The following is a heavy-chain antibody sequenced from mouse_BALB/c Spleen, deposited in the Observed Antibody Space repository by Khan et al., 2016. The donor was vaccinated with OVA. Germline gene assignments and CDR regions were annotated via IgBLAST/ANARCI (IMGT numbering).Heavy chain of an antibody. CDR3: ARRGDGYYGAMDY. CDR2: ISYSGST. V-gene: IGHV3-2*02. CDR1: GYSITSDYA. D-gene: IGHD2-3*01. J-gene: IGHJ4*01. Sequence: EVQLQESGPGLVKPSQSLSLTCTVTGYSITSDYAWNWIRQFPGNKLEWMGYISYSGSTSYNPSLKSRISITRDKSKNQFFLQLNSVTTEDTATDYCARRGDGYYGAMDYWGQGTSVTVSS.